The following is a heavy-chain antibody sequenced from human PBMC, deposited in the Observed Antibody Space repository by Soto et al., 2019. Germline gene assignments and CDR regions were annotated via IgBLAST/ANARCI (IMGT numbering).Heavy chain of an antibody. V-gene: IGHV3-11*04. CDR2: ISGTGDTI. CDR3: ARDGGGESSGSTHYYYYGMDV. CDR1: GFTFSDYY. D-gene: IGHD3-22*01. Sequence: HVDVVESGGGLVKPGGSLRLSCAASGFTFSDYYMSWIRQAPGKGLEWVSYISGTGDTIYYADSVKGRFTISRDNAKNSVYLQMNSLRDEDTAVYYCARDGGGESSGSTHYYYYGMDVWGRGTPVTVSS. J-gene: IGHJ6*02.